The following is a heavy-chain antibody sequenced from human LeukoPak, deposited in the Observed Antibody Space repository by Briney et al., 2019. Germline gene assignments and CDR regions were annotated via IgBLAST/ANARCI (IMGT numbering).Heavy chain of an antibody. CDR1: GGSISSYY. V-gene: IGHV4-59*08. J-gene: IGHJ5*02. CDR2: IYYSGST. D-gene: IGHD6-13*01. CDR3: ARCIAAAGPGSWWFDP. Sequence: SETLSLTCTVSGGSISSYYWSWIRQPPGKGLEWIGYIYYSGSTNYNPSLKSQVTISVDTSKNQFSLKLSSVTAADTAVYYCARCIAAAGPGSWWFDPWGQGTLVTVSS.